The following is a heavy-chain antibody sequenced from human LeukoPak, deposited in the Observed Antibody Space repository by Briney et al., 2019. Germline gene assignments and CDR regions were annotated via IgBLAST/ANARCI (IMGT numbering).Heavy chain of an antibody. CDR1: GFTFSSYA. CDR2: ISGSGGST. J-gene: IGHJ4*02. CDR3: AKEGSYSSGWRGFDY. V-gene: IGHV3-23*01. Sequence: GGSLRLSCAASGFTFSSYAMSWVRQAPGKGLEWVSAISGSGGSTYYADSVKRRFTISRDNSKNTLYLQMNSLRAEVTAVYYCAKEGSYSSGWRGFDYWGQGTLGTVSS. D-gene: IGHD6-19*01.